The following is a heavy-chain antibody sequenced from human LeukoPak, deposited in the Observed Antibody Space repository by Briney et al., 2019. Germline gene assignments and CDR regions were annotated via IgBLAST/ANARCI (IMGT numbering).Heavy chain of an antibody. J-gene: IGHJ4*02. Sequence: PGRSLRLSCAASGFTFSSYGMHWVRQAPGKGLEWVSGISGSGDDTYYADSVKGRFTISRDNSENTLYLQMNSLRAEDTAVYYCAKGSGYDTDFDYWGQGTLVTVSS. CDR2: ISGSGDDT. CDR1: GFTFSSYG. V-gene: IGHV3-23*01. CDR3: AKGSGYDTDFDY. D-gene: IGHD3-9*01.